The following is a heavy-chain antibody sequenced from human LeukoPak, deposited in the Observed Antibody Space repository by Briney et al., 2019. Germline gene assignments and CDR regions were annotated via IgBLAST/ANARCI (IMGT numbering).Heavy chain of an antibody. D-gene: IGHD5-24*01. V-gene: IGHV4-39*07. CDR2: IYYSGSA. J-gene: IGHJ4*02. Sequence: PSETLSLTCTVSGGSISSSSYYWGWIRQPPGKGLEWIGSIYYSGSAYYNPSLKSRVSISVDTSKNQFSLKLGSVTVADTAVYYCASPMAWAHNRRDSDYWGLGTLVTVSS. CDR1: GGSISSSSYY. CDR3: ASPMAWAHNRRDSDY.